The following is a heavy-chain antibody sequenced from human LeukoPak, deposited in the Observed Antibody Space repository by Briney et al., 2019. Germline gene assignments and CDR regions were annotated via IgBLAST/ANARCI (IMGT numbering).Heavy chain of an antibody. CDR2: IYYSGST. CDR3: ARGGIAGYFDY. J-gene: IGHJ4*02. V-gene: IGHV4-59*01. CDR1: GGSISSYY. Sequence: SETLSLTCTVSGGSISSYYWSWIRQPPGEGLEWIGYIYYSGSTNYNPSLKSRVTISVDTSKNQFSLKLSSVTAADTAVYYCARGGIAGYFDYWGQGTLVTVSS. D-gene: IGHD2-21*01.